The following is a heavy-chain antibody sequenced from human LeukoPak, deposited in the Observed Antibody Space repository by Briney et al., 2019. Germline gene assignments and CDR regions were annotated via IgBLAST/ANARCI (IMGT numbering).Heavy chain of an antibody. CDR2: IYAGGST. J-gene: IGHJ4*02. V-gene: IGHV4-4*07. CDR3: ARASYGSGSYYNDY. CDR1: GGSISSYY. Sequence: SETLSLTRTVSGGSISSYYWSWIRQPAGKGLEWIGRIYAGGSTNYNPSLKSRVTMSVDTSKNQFSLKLSSVTAADTAVYYCARASYGSGSYYNDYWGQGTLVTVSS. D-gene: IGHD3-10*01.